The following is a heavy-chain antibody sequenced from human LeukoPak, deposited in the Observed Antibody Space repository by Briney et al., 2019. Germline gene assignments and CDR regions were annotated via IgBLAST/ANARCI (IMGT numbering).Heavy chain of an antibody. D-gene: IGHD5-18*01. CDR1: GYTFISYY. J-gene: IGHJ4*02. Sequence: KPGASVKVSCKASGYTFISYYMHWVRQAPGQGPEWMGVINPSGGSTRYAQKFQGRVTMTRDTSTSTVYMELSSLSSEDTAVYYCARVGYRRFDYWGQGTLVTVSS. V-gene: IGHV1-46*01. CDR2: INPSGGST. CDR3: ARVGYRRFDY.